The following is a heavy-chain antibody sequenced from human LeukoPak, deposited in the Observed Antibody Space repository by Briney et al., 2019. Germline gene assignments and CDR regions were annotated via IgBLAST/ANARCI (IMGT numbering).Heavy chain of an antibody. CDR3: ARRHGATNFDY. V-gene: IGHV4-38-2*02. J-gene: IGHJ4*02. D-gene: IGHD5-12*01. Sequence: PSETLSLTCTVSGYSISSGYYWGWIRQPPGKGLEWIGSIYYSGSTYYNPSLKSRVTISVDTSKNQFSLKLSSVTAADTAVYYCARRHGATNFDYWGQGTLVTVSS. CDR2: IYYSGST. CDR1: GYSISSGYY.